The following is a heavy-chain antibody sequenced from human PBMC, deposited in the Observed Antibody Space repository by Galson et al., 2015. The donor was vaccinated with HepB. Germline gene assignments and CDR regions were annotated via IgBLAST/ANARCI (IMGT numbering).Heavy chain of an antibody. CDR3: ARQTPGGINDY. CDR2: IYPDDSDT. Sequence: QSGAEVKMPGESLKISCKGSGYSFSNYWIACVRQMPGKGLEWMGIIYPDDSDTRYSPSFQGQVTISADKSTTTANLQWSSLKASDTDMYYCARQTPGGINDYWGQGTLVTVSS. J-gene: IGHJ4*02. CDR1: GYSFSNYW. V-gene: IGHV5-51*01. D-gene: IGHD3-16*01.